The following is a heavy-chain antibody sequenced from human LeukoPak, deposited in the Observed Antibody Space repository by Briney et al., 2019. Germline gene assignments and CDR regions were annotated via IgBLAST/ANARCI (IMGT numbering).Heavy chain of an antibody. Sequence: QPGRSLRLSCAASGFTFSSYAMHWVRQAPGKGLEWVAVISYDGSNKYYADSVKGRFTISRDNSKNTLYLQMNSLRAEDTAVYYCARGWWGEQQLAIDYWAREPWSPSPQ. V-gene: IGHV3-30-3*01. J-gene: IGHJ4*02. CDR2: ISYDGSNK. CDR3: ARGWWGEQQLAIDY. D-gene: IGHD6-13*01. CDR1: GFTFSSYA.